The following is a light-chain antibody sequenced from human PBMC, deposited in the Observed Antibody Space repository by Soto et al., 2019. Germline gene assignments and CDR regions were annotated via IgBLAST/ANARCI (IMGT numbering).Light chain of an antibody. V-gene: IGKV1-5*01. Sequence: IQMTQSPSTLSASVGDRVTITCGASQSISSWLAWYQQKPGRAPKLLIYGASSLESGVPSRFSGSGSGAEFTLTISSLQPDDFATYYCQQYNTYPWTFGQGTKVEFK. J-gene: IGKJ1*01. CDR1: QSISSW. CDR3: QQYNTYPWT. CDR2: GAS.